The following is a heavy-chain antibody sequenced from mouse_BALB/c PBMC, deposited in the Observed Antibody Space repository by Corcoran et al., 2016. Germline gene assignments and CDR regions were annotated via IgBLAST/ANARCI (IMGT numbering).Heavy chain of an antibody. CDR2: INPYNDGT. CDR3: ATGTGFAY. Sequence: EDHLKQFGAGLVKSGASVKMACNASGYTFTSFVMHWVKRKPGRGLEWIGYINPYNDGTKYNETFKGKATLTSDKSSSTAYMELSSLTSEDSAVYYCATGTGFAYWGQGSLVTVSA. D-gene: IGHD4-1*01. V-gene: IGHV1S136*01. J-gene: IGHJ3*01. CDR1: GYTFTSFV.